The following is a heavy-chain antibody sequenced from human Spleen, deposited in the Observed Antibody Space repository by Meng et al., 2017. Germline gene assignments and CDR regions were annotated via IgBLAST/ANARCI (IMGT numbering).Heavy chain of an antibody. CDR2: ISPYNGNT. D-gene: IGHD1-14*01. Sequence: QVQLVQSGAEVKNPVASVTVSCKASGYTFTNYGISWVRQAPGQGLEWMGWISPYNGNTNYAQKVQGRVTMTTDTSTTTVYMELRSLRSDDTAVYYCARERTWATESDYWGQGTLVTVSS. V-gene: IGHV1-18*01. CDR3: ARERTWATESDY. CDR1: GYTFTNYG. J-gene: IGHJ4*02.